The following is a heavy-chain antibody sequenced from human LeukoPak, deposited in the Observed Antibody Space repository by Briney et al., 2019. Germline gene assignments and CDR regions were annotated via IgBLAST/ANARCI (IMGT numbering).Heavy chain of an antibody. CDR1: GFTFSSYW. CDR2: INSDGSST. J-gene: IGHJ3*02. D-gene: IGHD3-22*01. V-gene: IGHV3-74*01. CDR3: ARPFWSDYYDSSDFDAFDI. Sequence: PGGSLRLSCAASGFTFSSYWMHWVRQAPGKGLVWVSRINSDGSSTSYADSVKGRFTISRDNAKNTLYLQMNSLRAEDTAVYYCARPFWSDYYDSSDFDAFDIWGQGTMVTVSS.